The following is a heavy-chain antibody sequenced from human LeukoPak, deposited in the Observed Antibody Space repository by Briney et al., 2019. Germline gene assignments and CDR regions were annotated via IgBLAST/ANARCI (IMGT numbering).Heavy chain of an antibody. CDR1: GFTFSSYN. CDR3: ARVDYTNWYSFDY. J-gene: IGHJ4*02. CDR2: ISSSSRSSTI. Sequence: GGSLRLSCAASGFTFSSYNMKWVRQAPGKGLEGGSYISSSSRSSTIYYADSVKGRFTISRDNAKNSLYLQMNSLRAEYTSVYYCARVDYTNWYSFDYWGQGTLVTVSS. V-gene: IGHV3-48*01. D-gene: IGHD1-1*01.